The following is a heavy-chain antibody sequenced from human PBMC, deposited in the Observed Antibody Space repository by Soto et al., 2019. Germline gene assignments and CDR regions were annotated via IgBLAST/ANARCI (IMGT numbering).Heavy chain of an antibody. D-gene: IGHD4-17*01. CDR1: GFTFSIYG. J-gene: IGHJ1*01. CDR3: AKDPYGDYVFLGYFQH. CDR2: ISYDGSNK. V-gene: IGHV3-30*18. Sequence: GGSLRLSCAASGFTFSIYGMHWVRQAPGKGLEWVAVISYDGSNKYYADSVKGRFTISRDNSKNTLYLQMNSLRAEDTAVYYCAKDPYGDYVFLGYFQHWGQGTLVTVSS.